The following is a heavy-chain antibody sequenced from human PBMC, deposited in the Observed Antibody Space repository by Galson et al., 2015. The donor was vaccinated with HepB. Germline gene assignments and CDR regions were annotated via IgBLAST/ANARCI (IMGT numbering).Heavy chain of an antibody. V-gene: IGHV3-48*03. CDR2: ISSSGSTI. CDR3: ARDRRRRQDYDFWSGYFPGYYYYGMDV. J-gene: IGHJ6*02. CDR1: GFTFSSYE. D-gene: IGHD3-3*01. Sequence: SLRLSCAASGFTFSSYEMNWVRQAPGKGLEWVSYISSSGSTIYYADSVKGRFTISGDNAKNSLYLQMNSLRAEDTAVYYCARDRRRRQDYDFWSGYFPGYYYYGMDVWGQGTTVTVSS.